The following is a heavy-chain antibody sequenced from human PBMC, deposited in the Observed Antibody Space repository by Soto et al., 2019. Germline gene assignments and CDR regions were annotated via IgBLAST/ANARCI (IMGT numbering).Heavy chain of an antibody. CDR1: GGTFSSYA. J-gene: IGHJ6*02. V-gene: IGHV1-69*13. CDR2: IIPIFGTA. Sequence: SVKVSCKASGGTFSSYAISWVRQAPGQGLEWMGGIIPIFGTANYAQKFQGRVTITADESTSTAYMELSSLRSEDTAVYYCARESSRSGNSYYYGMDVWGQGTTVTVSS. D-gene: IGHD3-3*01. CDR3: ARESSRSGNSYYYGMDV.